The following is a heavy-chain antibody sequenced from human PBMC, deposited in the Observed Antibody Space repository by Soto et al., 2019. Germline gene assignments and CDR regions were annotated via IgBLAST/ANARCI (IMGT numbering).Heavy chain of an antibody. CDR3: ARDLYDILTGYVNNWFDP. V-gene: IGHV1-18*01. D-gene: IGHD3-9*01. CDR2: ISAYNGNT. Sequence: QVQLVQSGAEVKKPGASVKVSCKTSGYTFTNYGISWVRQAPGQGLEWMGWISAYNGNTKYAQKLQGRVTMTTDTSTSTAYMELRSLRSDDTAVYYCARDLYDILTGYVNNWFDPWGQGTLVTVSS. CDR1: GYTFTNYG. J-gene: IGHJ5*02.